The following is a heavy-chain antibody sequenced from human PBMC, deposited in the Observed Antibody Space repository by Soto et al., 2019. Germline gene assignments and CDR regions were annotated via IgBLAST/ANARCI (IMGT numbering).Heavy chain of an antibody. CDR3: VCDDNRRY. CDR2: IGRTGIDR. V-gene: IGHV3-21*01. Sequence: EVQLVDSGGGLVKPGGSLRLSCAASGFSFSTSTMNWVRQAPGKGLEFVSSIGRTGIDRYYIDSVKGRFTISRDNAQNSLYLHMNSMRAGDTALYYCVCDDNRRYWGQGTLVTVSS. D-gene: IGHD1-1*01. CDR1: GFSFSTST. J-gene: IGHJ4*02.